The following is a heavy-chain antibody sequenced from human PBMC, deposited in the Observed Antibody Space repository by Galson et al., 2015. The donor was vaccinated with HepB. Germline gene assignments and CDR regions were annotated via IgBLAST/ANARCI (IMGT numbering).Heavy chain of an antibody. D-gene: IGHD3-3*01. V-gene: IGHV3-7*01. J-gene: IGHJ6*02. CDR2: IKQDGSEK. CDR1: GFTFSSYW. Sequence: SLRLSCAASGFTFSSYWMSWVRQAPGKGLEWVANIKQDGSEKYYVDSVKGRFTISRDNAKNSLYLQMNSLRAEDTAVYYCAKDHWGITIFGVVITPIYYYGMDVWGQGTTVTVSS. CDR3: AKDHWGITIFGVVITPIYYYGMDV.